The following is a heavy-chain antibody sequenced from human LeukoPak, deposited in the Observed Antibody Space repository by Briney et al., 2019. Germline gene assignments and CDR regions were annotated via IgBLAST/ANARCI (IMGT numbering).Heavy chain of an antibody. CDR2: IYSGGTT. V-gene: IGHV3-53*04. J-gene: IGHJ4*02. CDR3: ARVDTVMAYYFDL. CDR1: GFTVSTNC. D-gene: IGHD5-18*01. Sequence: HPGGSLRLSCAASGFTVSTNCMTWVRQAPGKGLEWVSTIYSGGTTYYADSVMGRFTISRHNSRNTLYLQMNSLRAEDTAVYYCARVDTVMAYYFDLWGQGTLSPSPQ.